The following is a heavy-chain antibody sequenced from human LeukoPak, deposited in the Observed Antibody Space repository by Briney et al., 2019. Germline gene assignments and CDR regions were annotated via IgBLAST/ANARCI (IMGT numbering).Heavy chain of an antibody. CDR1: GFTFDDYA. Sequence: GGSLRLSCAASGFTFDDYAMHWVRQAPGKGLEWVSGISWNSGSIGYADSVKGRFTISRDNAENSLYLQMNSLRAEDTALYYCAKDFRRGGYSGFFDYWGQGTLVTVSS. V-gene: IGHV3-9*01. CDR3: AKDFRRGGYSGFFDY. D-gene: IGHD3-22*01. J-gene: IGHJ4*02. CDR2: ISWNSGSI.